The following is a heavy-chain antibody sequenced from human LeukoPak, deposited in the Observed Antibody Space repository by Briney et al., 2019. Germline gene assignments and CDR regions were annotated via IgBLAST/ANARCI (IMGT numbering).Heavy chain of an antibody. CDR2: INPNSGDT. J-gene: IGHJ4*02. CDR3: ARGLQWLEAFDY. V-gene: IGHV1-2*02. D-gene: IGHD6-19*01. CDR1: EYIFTGYY. Sequence: ASVKVSCKACEYIFTGYYMHWVRQGPGQGLEWMGGINPNSGDTNYAQKFQGRVTMTRDTSISTAYMELSSLRSDDTAVYYCARGLQWLEAFDYWGLGTLVTVSS.